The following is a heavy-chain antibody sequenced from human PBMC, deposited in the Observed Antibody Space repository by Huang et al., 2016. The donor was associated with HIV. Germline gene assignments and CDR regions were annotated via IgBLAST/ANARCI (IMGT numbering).Heavy chain of an antibody. CDR1: GYTFSTHN. Sequence: QVQLVQSGSELKKPGASVRVSCKASGYTFSTHNIHWVRQAPGQGLEWMGWINTNCGHPKYAPGFTGRFVFSVDTSVSTAYLEISSLQANDTAVYYCARAAFVIAAAGEYFQHWGQGSLVSVSS. CDR2: INTNCGHP. J-gene: IGHJ1*01. CDR3: ARAAFVIAAAGEYFQH. D-gene: IGHD6-13*01. V-gene: IGHV7-4-1*02.